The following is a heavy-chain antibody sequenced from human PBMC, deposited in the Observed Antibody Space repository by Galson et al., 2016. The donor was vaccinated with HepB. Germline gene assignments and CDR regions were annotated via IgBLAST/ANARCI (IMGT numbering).Heavy chain of an antibody. V-gene: IGHV3-30*04. CDR3: ARASDYPDGGGYYRAFYYYGMDV. D-gene: IGHD3-22*01. Sequence: SLRLSCAASGFTFSSYAMNWARQAPGKGLEWVTIISNDGNNRYSTDSVKGRFPISRDNSKTNIYSQMTSLRGDDTAVYYCARASDYPDGGGYYRAFYYYGMDVWGQGTTVTFSS. CDR2: ISNDGNNR. J-gene: IGHJ6*02. CDR1: GFTFSSYA.